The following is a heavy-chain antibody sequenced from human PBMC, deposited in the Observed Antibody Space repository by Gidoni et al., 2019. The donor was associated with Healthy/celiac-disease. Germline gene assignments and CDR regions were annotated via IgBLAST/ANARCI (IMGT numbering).Heavy chain of an antibody. CDR2: IYSGGST. CDR3: ARDYGDYQTHYYYYMDV. D-gene: IGHD4-17*01. CDR1: GFTVSSNY. V-gene: IGHV3-53*01. Sequence: EVQLVESGGGLIQPGGSLRLSCAASGFTVSSNYMSWVRQAPGKGLEWVSVIYSGGSTYYADSVKGRFTISRDNSKNTLYLQMNSLRAEDTAVYYCARDYGDYQTHYYYYMDVWGKGTTVTVSS. J-gene: IGHJ6*03.